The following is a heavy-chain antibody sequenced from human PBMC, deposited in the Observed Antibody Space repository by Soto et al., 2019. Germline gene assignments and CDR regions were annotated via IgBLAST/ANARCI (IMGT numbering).Heavy chain of an antibody. V-gene: IGHV3-48*01. CDR2: ISSSSSTI. D-gene: IGHD4-17*01. J-gene: IGHJ4*02. CDR1: GFTFSSYS. CDR3: ARIGRLRWGDY. Sequence: EVQLVESGGGLVQPGGSLRLSCAASGFTFSSYSMNWVRQAPGKGLEWVSYISSSSSTIYYAVSVKGRFTISRDNAKNSLYRQMNSLRAEDTAVYYCARIGRLRWGDYWGQGTLVTVSS.